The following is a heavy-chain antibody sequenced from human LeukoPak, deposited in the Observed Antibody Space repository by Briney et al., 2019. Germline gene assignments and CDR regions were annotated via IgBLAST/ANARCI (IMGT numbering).Heavy chain of an antibody. V-gene: IGHV4-34*01. Sequence: SETLSLTCAVYGGSFSGYYWSWIRQPPGKGLEWIREINHSGSTNYNPSLKSRVTISVDTSKNQFSLKLSSVTAADTAVYYCARAYPRIGKDYWGQGTLVTVSS. D-gene: IGHD2/OR15-2a*01. CDR3: ARAYPRIGKDY. CDR2: INHSGST. J-gene: IGHJ4*02. CDR1: GGSFSGYY.